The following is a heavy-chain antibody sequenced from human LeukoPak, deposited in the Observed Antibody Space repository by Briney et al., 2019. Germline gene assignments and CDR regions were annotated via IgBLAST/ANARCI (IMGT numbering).Heavy chain of an antibody. V-gene: IGHV7-4-1*02. CDR3: ACSSWYSAFDI. CDR1: GYTFTSYY. D-gene: IGHD6-13*01. Sequence: ASVKVSCKASGYTFTSYYMHWVRQAPGQGLEWMGWINTNTGNPTYAQGFTGRFVFSLDTSVSTAYLQISSLKAEDTAVYYCACSSWYSAFDIWGQRTMVTVSS. CDR2: INTNTGNP. J-gene: IGHJ3*02.